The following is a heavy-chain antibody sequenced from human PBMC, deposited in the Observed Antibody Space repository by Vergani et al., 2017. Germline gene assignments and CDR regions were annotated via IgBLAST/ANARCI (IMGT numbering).Heavy chain of an antibody. V-gene: IGHV1-2*02. D-gene: IGHD7-27*01. CDR1: GYTFTGYY. CDR2: INPNSGGT. CDR3: ARGRNCGFDAFDI. J-gene: IGHJ3*02. Sequence: QVQLVQSGAEVKKSGASVKVSCKASGYTFTGYYMHWVRQAPGQGLEWLGWINPNSGGTNYAQKFQGRVTMTRDTCIRTAYMELSRLRSDDTAIYYCARGRNCGFDAFDIWGQGTMVTVSS.